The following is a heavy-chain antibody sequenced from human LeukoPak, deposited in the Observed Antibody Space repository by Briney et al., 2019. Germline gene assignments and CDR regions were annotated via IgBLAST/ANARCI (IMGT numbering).Heavy chain of an antibody. V-gene: IGHV3-11*03. CDR1: GFSFSDYY. CDR3: ARTLVAAPGSKGGP. J-gene: IGHJ5*02. Sequence: GGSLRLSCAASGFSFSDYYMSWIRQAPGKGLEWLSYISGSSTYTDYADFVKGGFTISRDNAKDSLYLQMNSLRVEDTAVYYCARTLVAAPGSKGGPWGQGTLVTVSS. D-gene: IGHD6-13*01. CDR2: ISGSSTYT.